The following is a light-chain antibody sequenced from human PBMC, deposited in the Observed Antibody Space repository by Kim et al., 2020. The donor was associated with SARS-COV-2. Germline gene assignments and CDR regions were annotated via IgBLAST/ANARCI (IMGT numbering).Light chain of an antibody. CDR1: SSDIGGYSY. CDR2: DVN. V-gene: IGLV2-14*03. J-gene: IGLJ1*01. Sequence: QSALTQPASVSGSPGQSTTISCTGTSSDIGGYSYVSWYQQHPARAPKLMIFDVNNRPSGVSNRFSGSKSGNTASLTISGLQAEDEADYYCGSYTGSGSIYVFGTGTKVTVL. CDR3: GSYTGSGSIYV.